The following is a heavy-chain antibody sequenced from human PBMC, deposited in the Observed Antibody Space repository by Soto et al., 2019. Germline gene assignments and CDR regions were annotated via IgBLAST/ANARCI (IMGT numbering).Heavy chain of an antibody. J-gene: IGHJ4*02. CDR2: IHQRGTT. V-gene: IGHV4-4*02. D-gene: IGHD6-19*01. Sequence: QVQLQESGPGLVKPAGTLSLTCDVSADSIRSTTWWSWVRQPQGGGLEWIGEIHQRGTTNYNPSLKSRVTISIDKSKNQFSLKVTSVTAADTAVYYCARQGGWYMDYWGQGTLVTVSS. CDR1: ADSIRSTTW. CDR3: ARQGGWYMDY.